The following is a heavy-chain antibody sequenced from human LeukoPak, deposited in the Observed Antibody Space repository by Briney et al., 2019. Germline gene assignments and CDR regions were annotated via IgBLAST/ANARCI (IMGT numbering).Heavy chain of an antibody. V-gene: IGHV3-23*01. CDR1: GFTFSSYA. CDR3: AKGLYSSGWFRGDFDY. D-gene: IGHD6-19*01. CDR2: ISGSGGST. Sequence: PGASLRLSCAASGFTFSSYAMSWVRQAPGKGLEWVSAISGSGGSTYYADSVKGRFTISSDNSKNTLYLQMNSLRAEDTAVYYCAKGLYSSGWFRGDFDYWGQGTLVTVSS. J-gene: IGHJ4*02.